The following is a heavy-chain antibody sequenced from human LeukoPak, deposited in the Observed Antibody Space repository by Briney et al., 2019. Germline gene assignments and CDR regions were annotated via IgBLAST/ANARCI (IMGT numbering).Heavy chain of an antibody. CDR1: GGSFSGYY. CDR3: AGGKCRNGGSCQPRRPYNWFDP. J-gene: IGHJ5*02. Sequence: KASETLSLTCAVYGGSFSGYYWSWIRQPPGKGLEWIGEINHSGSTNYNPSLKSRVTISVDTSKNQFSLKLSSVTAADTAVYYCAGGKCRNGGSCQPRRPYNWFDPWGQGTLVTVSS. D-gene: IGHD2-15*01. CDR2: INHSGST. V-gene: IGHV4-34*01.